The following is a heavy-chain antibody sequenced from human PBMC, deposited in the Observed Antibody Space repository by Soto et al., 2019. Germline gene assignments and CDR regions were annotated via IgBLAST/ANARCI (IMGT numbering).Heavy chain of an antibody. Sequence: EVQLVESGGGLVQPGRSLRISCAASGFTFDDYAMHWVRQAPGKGLEWVSSISWNSGSIGYADSLKGRFTISRDKAKKSLYLEMNSLRAEDTALYYCGKGRGASQKDPSDIWGQGTVVTVSS. CDR1: GFTFDDYA. CDR2: ISWNSGSI. J-gene: IGHJ3*02. V-gene: IGHV3-9*01. D-gene: IGHD1-26*01. CDR3: GKGRGASQKDPSDI.